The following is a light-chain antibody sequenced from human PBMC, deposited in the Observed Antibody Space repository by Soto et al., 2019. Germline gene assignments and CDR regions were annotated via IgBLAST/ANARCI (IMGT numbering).Light chain of an antibody. CDR2: DDN. CDR1: KIGSKR. CDR3: RLWFGSSAVV. Sequence: SYELTQPPSVSVAPGQTARITCGGNKIGSKRVHWYQQKPGQAPVLVVSDDNDRPSGIPGRFSGSNSGNTATLTISGVEDGKKADYYCRLWFGSSAVVLGGGT. J-gene: IGLJ2*01. V-gene: IGLV3-21*02.